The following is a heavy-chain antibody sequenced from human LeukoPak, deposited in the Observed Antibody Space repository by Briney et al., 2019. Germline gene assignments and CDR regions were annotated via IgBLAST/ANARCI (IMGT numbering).Heavy chain of an antibody. V-gene: IGHV4-59*01. CDR3: ARVKRGSSWYGGVNWFDH. CDR2: IYYSGST. CDR1: GGSISSYY. D-gene: IGHD6-13*01. J-gene: IGHJ5*02. Sequence: PSETLSLTCTVSGGSISSYYWSWIRQPPGKGLEWIGYIYYSGSTNYNPSLKSRVTISVDTSKNQFSLKLSSVTAADTAVYYCARVKRGSSWYGGVNWFDHWGQGTLVTVSS.